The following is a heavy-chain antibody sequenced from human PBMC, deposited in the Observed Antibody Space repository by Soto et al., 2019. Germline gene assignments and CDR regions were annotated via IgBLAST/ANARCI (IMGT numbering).Heavy chain of an antibody. CDR1: GGTFSTYT. J-gene: IGHJ5*02. CDR3: AGDPDSHYNDSHASSYP. D-gene: IGHD4-4*01. V-gene: IGHV1-69*08. CDR2: IIPIIGII. Sequence: QVQLVQSGAEVNKPGSSVKVSCKASGGTFSTYTITWVRQAPGQGLEWMGRIIPIIGIINYAQKFQSRVTISADKFTGTAYMELTGLRSDDTAVYYCAGDPDSHYNDSHASSYPWGQGTLVTVSS.